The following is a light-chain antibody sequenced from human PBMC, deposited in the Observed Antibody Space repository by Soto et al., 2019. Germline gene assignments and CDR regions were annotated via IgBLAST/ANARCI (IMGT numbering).Light chain of an antibody. V-gene: IGLV1-40*01. J-gene: IGLJ3*02. CDR2: GNT. Sequence: QSVLTQPPSVSGAPGQRVTISCTVSRSNIGAGYDVHWYQQIPGTAPKLLSYGNTNRPSGVPDRFSGSKSGTSASLAITGLQAEDEADYYCQSYDSSRSVWVFGGGTKLTVL. CDR3: QSYDSSRSVWV. CDR1: RSNIGAGYD.